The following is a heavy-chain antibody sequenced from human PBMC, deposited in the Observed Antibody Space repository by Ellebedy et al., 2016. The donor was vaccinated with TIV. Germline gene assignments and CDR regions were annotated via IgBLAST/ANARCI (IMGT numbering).Heavy chain of an antibody. CDR2: IIPILGIA. Sequence: ASVKVSCKASGGTFSSYAISWVRQAPGQGLEWMGRIIPILGIANYAQKFQGRVTITADKSTSTAYMELSSLRSEDTAVYYCARGYTAMMYYFDYWGQGTLVTVSS. D-gene: IGHD5-18*01. CDR3: ARGYTAMMYYFDY. CDR1: GGTFSSYA. J-gene: IGHJ4*02. V-gene: IGHV1-69*04.